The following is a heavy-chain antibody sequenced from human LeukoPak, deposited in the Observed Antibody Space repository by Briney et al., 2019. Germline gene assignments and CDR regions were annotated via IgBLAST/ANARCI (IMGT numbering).Heavy chain of an antibody. V-gene: IGHV3-33*01. J-gene: IGHJ4*02. CDR2: IWYDGRSK. D-gene: IGHD6-19*01. Sequence: GGSLRLSCAASGFTFSSYGMHWVRQAPGKGLEWVAVIWYDGRSKYYADSVKGRFTISRDNSKNTLYLQMNSLRAEDTAVYYCARGEGYSSSPYYWGQGTLVTVSS. CDR1: GFTFSSYG. CDR3: ARGEGYSSSPYY.